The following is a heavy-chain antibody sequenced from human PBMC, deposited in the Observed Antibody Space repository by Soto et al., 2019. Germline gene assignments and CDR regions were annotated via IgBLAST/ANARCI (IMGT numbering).Heavy chain of an antibody. CDR1: GYTFTSYY. CDR2: FDPEDGET. V-gene: IGHV1-24*01. D-gene: IGHD6-13*01. Sequence: ASVRVSCQASGYTFTSYYMHWVRQAPGKGLEWMGGFDPEDGETIYAQKFQGRVTMTEDTSTDTAYMELSSLRSEDTAVYYCATKGRWYVGYYYYGMDVWGQGTTVTVSS. J-gene: IGHJ6*02. CDR3: ATKGRWYVGYYYYGMDV.